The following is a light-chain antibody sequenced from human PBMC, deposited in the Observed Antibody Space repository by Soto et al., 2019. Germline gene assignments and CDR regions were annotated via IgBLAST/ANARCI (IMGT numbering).Light chain of an antibody. V-gene: IGKV1-8*01. CDR2: AAS. Sequence: AIRLTQSPYSLSASTEDRDTITCRASQGISSYLAWYQQKPGKVPKLLIYAASTLQSGVPSRFSGSGSGTDFTLTISCLQSEDFATYYCQQYYSYPRTFGQGTKVDIK. CDR1: QGISSY. CDR3: QQYYSYPRT. J-gene: IGKJ1*01.